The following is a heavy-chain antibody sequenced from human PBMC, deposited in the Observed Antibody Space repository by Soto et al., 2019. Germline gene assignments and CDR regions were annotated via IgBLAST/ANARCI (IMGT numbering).Heavy chain of an antibody. CDR2: IYYSGST. V-gene: IGHV4-59*01. CDR1: CGSISSYY. J-gene: IGHJ4*02. CDR3: ARARGGGFNSPYFDY. Sequence: TSETLSLTCTVSCGSISSYYWSWIRQPPGKGLEWIGYIYYSGSTNYNPSLKSRVTISVDTSKNQFSLKLSSVTAADTAVYYCARARGGGFNSPYFDYWGQGTLVTVSS. D-gene: IGHD3-16*01.